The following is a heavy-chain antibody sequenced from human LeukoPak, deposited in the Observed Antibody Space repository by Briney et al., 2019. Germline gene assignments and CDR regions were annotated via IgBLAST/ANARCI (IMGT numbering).Heavy chain of an antibody. CDR3: AKDLVRTAIDY. V-gene: IGHV3-30*18. Sequence: GGSLRLTCAASGFTFSSYGMHWVRQAPGKGLEWVAVISYDGSNKYYADSVKGRFTISRDNSKNTLYLQMNSLRAEDTAVYYCAKDLVRTAIDYWGQGTLVTVSS. CDR1: GFTFSSYG. J-gene: IGHJ4*02. CDR2: ISYDGSNK. D-gene: IGHD6-25*01.